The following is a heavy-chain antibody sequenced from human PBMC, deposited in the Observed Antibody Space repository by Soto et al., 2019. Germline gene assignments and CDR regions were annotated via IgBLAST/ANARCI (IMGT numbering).Heavy chain of an antibody. Sequence: SETLSLTCSVSGGSINSGDYYWTWVRQPPGKGLEWIGYIYYDGNSQHNPSLKSRVTMSIDTSKNQFSLNLSSVTAADTAVYYCARDRRWLPRGPNNWLDLWGKGTPVTVSS. CDR1: GGSINSGDYY. J-gene: IGHJ5*02. CDR2: IYYDGNS. D-gene: IGHD5-12*01. V-gene: IGHV4-30-4*01. CDR3: ARDRRWLPRGPNNWLDL.